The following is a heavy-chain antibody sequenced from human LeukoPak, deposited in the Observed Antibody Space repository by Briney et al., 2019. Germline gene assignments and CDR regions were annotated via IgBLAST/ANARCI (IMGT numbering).Heavy chain of an antibody. CDR2: INSDGINT. CDR3: ARGGGIVVVPAANHDYYYYMDV. CDR1: GFTFSNYW. V-gene: IGHV3-74*01. D-gene: IGHD2-2*01. J-gene: IGHJ6*03. Sequence: GGSLRLSCAASGFTFSNYWMHWVRQAPGKGLVWVSRINSDGINTSYADSVKGRFTISRDNAKNSLYLQMNSLRAEDTAVYYCARGGGIVVVPAANHDYYYYMDVWGKGTTVTISS.